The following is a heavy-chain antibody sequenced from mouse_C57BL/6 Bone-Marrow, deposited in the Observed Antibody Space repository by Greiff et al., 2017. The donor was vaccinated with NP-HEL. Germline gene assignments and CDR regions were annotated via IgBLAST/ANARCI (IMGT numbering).Heavy chain of an antibody. Sequence: EVKLQQSGPELVKPGASVKISCKASGYTFTDYYMNWVKQSHGKSLEWIGDINPNNGGTSYNQKFKGKATLTVDKSSSTAYMELRSLTSEDSAVYYCARLFDGYQFTYWGQGTLVTVSA. CDR2: INPNNGGT. J-gene: IGHJ3*01. CDR3: ARLFDGYQFTY. CDR1: GYTFTDYY. D-gene: IGHD2-3*01. V-gene: IGHV1-26*01.